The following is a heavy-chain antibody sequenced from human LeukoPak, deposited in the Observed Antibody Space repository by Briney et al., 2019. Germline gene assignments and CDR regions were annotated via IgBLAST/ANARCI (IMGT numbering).Heavy chain of an antibody. CDR3: ARRIGYCSSTSCQSDDY. CDR1: GFTFSSYW. CDR2: IKQDGSEK. V-gene: IGHV3-7*01. J-gene: IGHJ4*02. D-gene: IGHD2-2*01. Sequence: GGSLRLSFAASGFTFSSYWMSWVRQAPGKGLEWVAKIKQDGSEKYYVDSVKGRFTISRDNAKNSLYLQMNSLRAEDTAVYYCARRIGYCSSTSCQSDDYWGQGTLVTVSS.